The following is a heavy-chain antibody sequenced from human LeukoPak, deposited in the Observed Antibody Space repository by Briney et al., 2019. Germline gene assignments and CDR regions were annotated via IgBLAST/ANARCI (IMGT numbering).Heavy chain of an antibody. J-gene: IGHJ4*02. CDR1: GGTFSSYA. D-gene: IGHD6-13*01. CDR3: ARAAAGTGYYFDY. V-gene: IGHV1-69*06. CDR2: IIPIFGTA. Sequence: SVKLSCTASGGTFSSYAISWVRQAPGQGLEWMGGIIPIFGTANYAQKFQGRVTITADKSTSTAYMELSSLRSEDTAVHYCARAAAGTGYYFDYWGQGTLVTVSS.